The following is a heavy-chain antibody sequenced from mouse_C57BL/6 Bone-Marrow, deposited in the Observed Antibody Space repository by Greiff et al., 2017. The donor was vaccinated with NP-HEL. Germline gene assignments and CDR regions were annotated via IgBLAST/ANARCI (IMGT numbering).Heavy chain of an antibody. D-gene: IGHD1-1*01. CDR1: GFTFSSYA. CDR2: ISDGGSYT. Sequence: EVKLMESGGGLVKPGGSLKLSCAASGFTFSSYAMSWVRQTPEKRLEWVATISDGGSYTYYPDNVKGRFTISRDNAKNNLYLQMSHLKSEDTAMYYCARDPFDPLLLRLGGYFDVWGTGTTVTVSS. J-gene: IGHJ1*03. V-gene: IGHV5-4*01. CDR3: ARDPFDPLLLRLGGYFDV.